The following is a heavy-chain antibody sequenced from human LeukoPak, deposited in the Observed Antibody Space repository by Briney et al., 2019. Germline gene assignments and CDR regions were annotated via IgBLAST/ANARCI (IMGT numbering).Heavy chain of an antibody. Sequence: GGSLRLSCAASGFTFSSYGMHWVRQAPGKGLEWVAFIRYDGSNKYYADSVKGRFTISRDNSKNTLYLQMNSLRAEDTAIYYCAKDQHCSSTSCYRGGFDYWGQGTLVTVSS. CDR3: AKDQHCSSTSCYRGGFDY. V-gene: IGHV3-30*02. D-gene: IGHD2-2*02. J-gene: IGHJ4*02. CDR1: GFTFSSYG. CDR2: IRYDGSNK.